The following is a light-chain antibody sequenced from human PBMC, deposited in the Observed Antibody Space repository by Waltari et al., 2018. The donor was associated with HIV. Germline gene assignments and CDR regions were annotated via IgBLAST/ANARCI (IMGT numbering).Light chain of an antibody. CDR3: QQYDNVPVT. CDR2: DAS. Sequence: DIQMTPSPSSLSASVGDRVNITCQASQDISSYLNWYQQKLGKAPKLLIYDASDLETGVPSRFSGSGSGTDFTFTISSMQPADIGTYYCQQYDNVPVTFGPGTKVEIK. CDR1: QDISSY. V-gene: IGKV1-33*01. J-gene: IGKJ3*01.